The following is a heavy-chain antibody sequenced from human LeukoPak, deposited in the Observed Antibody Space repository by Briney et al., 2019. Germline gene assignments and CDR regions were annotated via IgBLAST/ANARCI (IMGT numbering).Heavy chain of an antibody. Sequence: PGGSLRLSCAASGFTFNIYGMHWVRQAPGKGLEWVASIWEDGSNIHYADSVKGRFIISRDNSKNTLYLQMNSLRAEDTAVYYCAGSYYNVFDYRGQGTLVTVSS. D-gene: IGHD3-10*01. J-gene: IGHJ4*02. CDR1: GFTFNIYG. CDR3: AGSYYNVFDY. V-gene: IGHV3-33*03. CDR2: IWEDGSNI.